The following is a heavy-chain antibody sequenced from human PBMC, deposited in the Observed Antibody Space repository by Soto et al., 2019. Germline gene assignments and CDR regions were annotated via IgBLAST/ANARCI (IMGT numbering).Heavy chain of an antibody. V-gene: IGHV1-3*01. Sequence: ASVKVSCKASGYSFTSYAIYWVRQAPGQRLEWMGWINAGNGNTKYSQKFQGRVTITRDTSASTAYMELSSLRSEDTAVYYCARVLPTTNYFDYWGQGTLVTLSS. CDR2: INAGNGNT. J-gene: IGHJ4*02. D-gene: IGHD1-26*01. CDR1: GYSFTSYA. CDR3: ARVLPTTNYFDY.